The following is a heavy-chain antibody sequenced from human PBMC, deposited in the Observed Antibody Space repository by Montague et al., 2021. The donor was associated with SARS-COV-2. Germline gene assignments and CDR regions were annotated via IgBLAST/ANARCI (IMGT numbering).Heavy chain of an antibody. CDR3: ARGWAFDP. J-gene: IGHJ3*01. Sequence: SETLSLTCTVSGGSTASHYWTWIRQSPGKRPEWLGYVYHTGGTNYNPSLQSRVTISIDTSENQFSLRVHSVTAADTAVYFCARGWAFDPWGQGTLATVSS. CDR2: VYHTGGT. D-gene: IGHD6-19*01. CDR1: GGSTASHY. V-gene: IGHV4-59*08.